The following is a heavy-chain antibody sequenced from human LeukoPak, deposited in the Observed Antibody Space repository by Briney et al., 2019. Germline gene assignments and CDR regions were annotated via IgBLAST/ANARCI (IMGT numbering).Heavy chain of an antibody. CDR1: GGSVSSYF. D-gene: IGHD2-15*01. CDR2: VYYGGTT. Sequence: SETLSLTCTVSGGSVSSYFWSWVRQPPGQGLEWIGYVYYGGTTSYRPSLKSRVTMSLDRSKNQFSLTLFSVTAADTAICYCARDCTGGSCYPPSDAFDIWGQRTKVTVSS. V-gene: IGHV4-59*02. CDR3: ARDCTGGSCYPPSDAFDI. J-gene: IGHJ3*02.